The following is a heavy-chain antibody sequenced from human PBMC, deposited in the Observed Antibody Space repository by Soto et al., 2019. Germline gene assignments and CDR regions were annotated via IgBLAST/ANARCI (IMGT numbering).Heavy chain of an antibody. CDR2: IWYDGSNK. J-gene: IGHJ3*02. D-gene: IGHD1-20*01. V-gene: IGHV3-33*01. CDR3: ARWEEGIRGNDAFDI. Sequence: GGSLRLSCAASGFTFSSYGMHWVRQAPGKGLEWVAVIWYDGSNKYYADSVKGRFTISRDNSKNTLYLQMNSLRAEDTAVYYCARWEEGIRGNDAFDIWGQGTMVTV. CDR1: GFTFSSYG.